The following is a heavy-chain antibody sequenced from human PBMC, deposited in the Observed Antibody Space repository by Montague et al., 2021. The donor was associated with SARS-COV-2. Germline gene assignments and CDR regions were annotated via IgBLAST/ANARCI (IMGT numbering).Heavy chain of an antibody. D-gene: IGHD3-16*01. V-gene: IGHV3-23*01. Sequence: SLRLSCAASGLTFGNFAMTWVRQTPGKGLEWVSSISDSGDSTWSPDSVKGRFTISRDNSKNILYLQMSSLRVDDTAIYYCVKDKIGVFWGQGTLVTVSS. CDR2: ISDSGDST. CDR3: VKDKIGVF. CDR1: GLTFGNFA. J-gene: IGHJ4*02.